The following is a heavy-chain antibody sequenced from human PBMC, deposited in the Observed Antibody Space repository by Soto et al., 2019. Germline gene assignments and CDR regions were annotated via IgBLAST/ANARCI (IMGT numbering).Heavy chain of an antibody. V-gene: IGHV1-2*02. J-gene: IGHJ5*02. Sequence: QVQLVQSGAEVKKPGASVKVSCKASGYSFSDFYIHWVRQAPGQGLEWMGWIFPNSGGTKYEQKLQGRVTMTRDTAINTAYMELSNMTSADTASYYCARRMITFRAGLDESWGQGTLVTVSA. CDR3: ARRMITFRAGLDES. D-gene: IGHD3-16*01. CDR1: GYSFSDFY. CDR2: IFPNSGGT.